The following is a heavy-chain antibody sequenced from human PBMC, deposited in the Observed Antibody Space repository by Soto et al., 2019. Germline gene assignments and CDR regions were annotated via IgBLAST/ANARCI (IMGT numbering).Heavy chain of an antibody. V-gene: IGHV3-33*08. D-gene: IGHD3-22*01. CDR2: IWYDGSNK. Sequence: GESLKISCAASGFTFSSYGMHWVRQAPGKGLEWVAVIWYDGSNKYYADSVKGRFTISRDNSKNTLYLQMNSLRAEDTAVYYCARVPYYYDSSGYYPPDYWGQGTLVTVSS. CDR3: ARVPYYYDSSGYYPPDY. J-gene: IGHJ4*02. CDR1: GFTFSSYG.